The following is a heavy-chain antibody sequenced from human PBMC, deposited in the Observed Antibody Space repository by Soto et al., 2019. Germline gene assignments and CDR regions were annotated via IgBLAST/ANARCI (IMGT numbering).Heavy chain of an antibody. CDR3: ARGRYGDY. D-gene: IGHD1-1*01. CDR2: SSAPNGNT. J-gene: IGHJ4*02. V-gene: IGHV1-18*01. Sequence: QVHLVQSGAEVKKPGASVKVSCKGSGYDFTTYGITWVRQAPGQGLEWMAWSSAPNGNTDYAQKLQGRVTVTRDTSTSTAYMELRSLRSDDTAVYYCARGRYGDYWGQGALVTVSS. CDR1: GYDFTTYG.